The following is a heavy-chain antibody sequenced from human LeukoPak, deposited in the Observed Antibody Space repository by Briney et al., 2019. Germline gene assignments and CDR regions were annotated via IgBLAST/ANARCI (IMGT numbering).Heavy chain of an antibody. CDR3: ARGRYNWNNDAFDI. D-gene: IGHD1/OR15-1a*01. CDR1: GYTFTSYG. CDR2: ISAYNGNT. J-gene: IGHJ3*02. V-gene: IGHV1-18*01. Sequence: GASVKVSCKASGYTFTSYGISWVRQAPGQGLEWMGWISAYNGNTNYAQKLQGRVTMTTDTSTSTAYMELRSLRSDDTAVYYFARGRYNWNNDAFDIWGQGTMVTVSS.